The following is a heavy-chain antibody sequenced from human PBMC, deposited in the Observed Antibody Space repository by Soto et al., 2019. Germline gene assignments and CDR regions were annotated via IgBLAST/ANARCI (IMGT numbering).Heavy chain of an antibody. CDR2: INAGNGNT. V-gene: IGHV1-3*01. Sequence: QVQLVQSGAEVKKPGASVKVSCKASGYTFTSYAMHWVRQAPGQRLEWMGWINAGNGNTKYSQKFQGRVTITRDTSASTAYMELSSLRSEDTAVYYCAREPNYSACFDYWGQGTLVTVSS. CDR3: AREPNYSACFDY. D-gene: IGHD4-4*01. CDR1: GYTFTSYA. J-gene: IGHJ4*02.